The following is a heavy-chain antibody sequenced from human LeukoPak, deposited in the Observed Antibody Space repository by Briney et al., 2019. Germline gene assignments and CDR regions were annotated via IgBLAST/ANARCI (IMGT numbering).Heavy chain of an antibody. J-gene: IGHJ6*02. V-gene: IGHV4-59*12. CDR1: GGSISSYY. CDR3: ARDPLLLPYGMDV. Sequence: PSETLSLTCTVSGGSISSYYWSWIRQPPGKGLEWIGYIYYSGSTNYNPSLKSRVTISVDTSKNQFSLKLSSVTAADTAVYYCARDPLLLPYGMDVWGQGTTVTVSS. CDR2: IYYSGST. D-gene: IGHD3-22*01.